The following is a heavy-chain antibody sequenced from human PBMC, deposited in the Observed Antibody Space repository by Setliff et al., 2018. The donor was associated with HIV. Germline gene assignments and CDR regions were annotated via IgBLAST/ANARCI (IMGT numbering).Heavy chain of an antibody. D-gene: IGHD3-3*01. Sequence: GSLRLSCAASGFTVSTYYMSWVRQAPGKGLEWVSAIYSGGSTYHADSVKGRFTLSRDTSKNTLFLQMNSLRPEDTAVYYCARVRLYNTALDYWGQGTLVTVSS. V-gene: IGHV3-66*02. CDR2: IYSGGST. CDR1: GFTVSTYY. J-gene: IGHJ4*02. CDR3: ARVRLYNTALDY.